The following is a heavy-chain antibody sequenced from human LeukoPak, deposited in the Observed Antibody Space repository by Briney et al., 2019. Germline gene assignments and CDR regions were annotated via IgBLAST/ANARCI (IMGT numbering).Heavy chain of an antibody. J-gene: IGHJ4*02. V-gene: IGHV1-2*02. CDR1: GYTFTGYY. Sequence: ASLKVSCKASGYTFTGYYIHWVRQAPGQGLEWMGWINPNSGGTNYAQKFQGRVTMTRDTSISTAYMELSSLRPDDTALYYCARDPEDCSGGSCYFYFDYWGQGTLVTVSS. CDR3: ARDPEDCSGGSCYFYFDY. D-gene: IGHD2-15*01. CDR2: INPNSGGT.